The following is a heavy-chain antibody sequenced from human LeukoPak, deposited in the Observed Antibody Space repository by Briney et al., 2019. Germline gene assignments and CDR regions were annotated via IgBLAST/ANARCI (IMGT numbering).Heavy chain of an antibody. CDR3: ASHYGSGSYYFPY. J-gene: IGHJ4*02. CDR2: FDPEDGET. CDR1: GYTLTELS. V-gene: IGHV1-24*01. Sequence: EASVKVSCKVSGYTLTELSMHWVRQAPGKGLEWMGGFDPEDGETIYAQKFQGRVTMTEDTSTDTAYMELSSLRSEDTAVYYCASHYGSGSYYFPYWGRGTLVTVSS. D-gene: IGHD3-10*01.